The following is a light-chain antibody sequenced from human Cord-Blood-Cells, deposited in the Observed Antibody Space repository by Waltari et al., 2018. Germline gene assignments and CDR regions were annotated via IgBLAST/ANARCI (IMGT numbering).Light chain of an antibody. CDR3: AACDDSLNGWV. Sequence: VLPLPPSLSVAPWQRVTISSSGCGAHIGPNSVNWYHHLPGKAPKLRIYYDNLRSSGVADRFSGSKSGTSASLAISGLQSEYEADYYCAACDDSLNGWVFGGGTKLTVL. CDR1: GAHIGPNS. CDR2: YDN. J-gene: IGLJ3*02. V-gene: IGLV1-36*01.